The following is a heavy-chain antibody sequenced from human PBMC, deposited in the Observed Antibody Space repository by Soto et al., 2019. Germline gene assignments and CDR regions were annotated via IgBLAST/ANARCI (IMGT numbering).Heavy chain of an antibody. D-gene: IGHD5-12*01. CDR1: GFTFSNDD. V-gene: IGHV3-23*01. CDR2: ITAGGFNT. J-gene: IGHJ4*02. CDR3: AKNIGGFSGYAYVDY. Sequence: EVQLLESGGDLVQPGGSLRLSCVASGFTFSNDDLSWVRQASGKGLEWVSAITAGGFNTYYADSVKGRFTISRDNSKNTLYLQMNSLRAEDTAVYYCAKNIGGFSGYAYVDYWGQGTLVTVSS.